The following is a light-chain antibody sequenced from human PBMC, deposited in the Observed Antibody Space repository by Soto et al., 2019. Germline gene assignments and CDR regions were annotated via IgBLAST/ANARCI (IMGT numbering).Light chain of an antibody. CDR1: QSVSSSY. CDR3: QQYGSSPPLLT. CDR2: GAS. V-gene: IGKV3-20*01. Sequence: EIVLTQSPGTLSLSPGERATLSCRASQSVSSSYLAWYQQKPGQAPRLLIYGASSRATGIPDRFSGSGSGTDFTLTISRLEPEYFAVYYCQQYGSSPPLLTFGGGTKVEIK. J-gene: IGKJ4*01.